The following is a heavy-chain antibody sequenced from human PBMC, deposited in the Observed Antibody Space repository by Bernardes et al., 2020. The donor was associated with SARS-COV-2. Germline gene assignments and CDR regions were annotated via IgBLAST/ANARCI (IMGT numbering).Heavy chain of an antibody. Sequence: SVKVSCKASGGAFSSYAIGWVRQAPGQGLEWMGRIIPIFGTANYAQKFQGRVTITADESTSTAYMELSSLRSEDTAVYYCARGYSSSWDQLVWGQGTLVTVSS. CDR2: IIPIFGTA. CDR1: GGAFSSYA. CDR3: ARGYSSSWDQLV. J-gene: IGHJ4*02. D-gene: IGHD6-13*01. V-gene: IGHV1-69*13.